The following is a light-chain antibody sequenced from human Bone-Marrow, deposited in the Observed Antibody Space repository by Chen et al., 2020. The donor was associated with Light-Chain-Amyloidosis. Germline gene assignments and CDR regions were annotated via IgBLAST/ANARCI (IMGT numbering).Light chain of an antibody. Sequence: QSALTQPRSVSGSPGQSVTLSFTGTSSDVGAYDSVSWYQQHPGNAPKLMIYDVSKRPSGVPDRFSVSKSGNTASLTISGLQAEDEADYYCCSYAGTNIPYVFGVGTKVTVL. V-gene: IGLV2-11*01. CDR3: CSYAGTNIPYV. CDR1: SSDVGAYDS. CDR2: DVS. J-gene: IGLJ1*01.